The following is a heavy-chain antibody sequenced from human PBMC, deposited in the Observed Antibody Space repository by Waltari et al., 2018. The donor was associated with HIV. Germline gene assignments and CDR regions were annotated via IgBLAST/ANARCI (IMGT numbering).Heavy chain of an antibody. CDR2: ISWNSGNR. J-gene: IGHJ6*02. CDR3: AKDILYGSGSYIDDFYYVMDV. V-gene: IGHV3-9*01. CDR1: GFTFDDYA. Sequence: EVQLVESGGGLVQPGRSLRLSCAASGFTFDDYAMHWVRQAPGKGLEWVSGISWNSGNRNYADSVKGRFTISRDNAKNSLYLQLNSLRAEDTALYYCAKDILYGSGSYIDDFYYVMDVWGQGTTVTVSS. D-gene: IGHD3-10*01.